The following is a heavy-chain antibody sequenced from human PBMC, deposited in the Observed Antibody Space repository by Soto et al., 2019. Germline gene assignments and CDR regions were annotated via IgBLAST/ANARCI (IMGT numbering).Heavy chain of an antibody. J-gene: IGHJ4*02. Sequence: QVQLVESGGGLVMPGGSLRLSCAASGFTFSDYYMSWIRQAPGKGLEWVSYISSSSSYTNYADSVKGRFTIARDNAKNSLYLQMNSLRAEDTAVYYCARASPTRNTARYDYWGQGTLVTVSS. CDR1: GFTFSDYY. CDR2: ISSSSSYT. CDR3: ARASPTRNTARYDY. V-gene: IGHV3-11*05. D-gene: IGHD3-16*02.